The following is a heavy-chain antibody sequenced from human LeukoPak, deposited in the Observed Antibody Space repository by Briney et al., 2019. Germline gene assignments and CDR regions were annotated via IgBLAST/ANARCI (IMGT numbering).Heavy chain of an antibody. J-gene: IGHJ4*02. V-gene: IGHV1-2*02. CDR3: ARGTGYCSGGSCSNDY. D-gene: IGHD2-15*01. CDR2: INPNSGGT. Sequence: GASVKVSCKASGYTFTGYYMHWVRQAPGQGLEWMGWINPNSGGTNYAQKFQGRVTMTRDTSISTAYMELSRLRSEDTAVYYCARGTGYCSGGSCSNDYWGQGTLVTVSS. CDR1: GYTFTGYY.